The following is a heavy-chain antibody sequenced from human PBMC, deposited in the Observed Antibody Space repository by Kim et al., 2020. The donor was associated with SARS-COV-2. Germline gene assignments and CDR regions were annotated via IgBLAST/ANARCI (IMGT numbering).Heavy chain of an antibody. CDR1: GYTFTSYA. J-gene: IGHJ4*02. CDR2: INTNTGNP. Sequence: ASVKVSCKASGYTFTSYAMNWVRQAPGQGLEWMGWINTNTGNPTYAQGFTGRFVFSLDTSVSTAYLQISSLKAEDTAVYYCARDLSEMATTDFDYWGQGTLVTVSS. D-gene: IGHD1-1*01. V-gene: IGHV7-4-1*02. CDR3: ARDLSEMATTDFDY.